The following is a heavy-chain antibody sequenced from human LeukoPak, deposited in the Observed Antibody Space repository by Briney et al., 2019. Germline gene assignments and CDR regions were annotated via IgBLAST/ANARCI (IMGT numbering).Heavy chain of an antibody. D-gene: IGHD6-13*01. V-gene: IGHV1-69*05. Sequence: ASVKVSCKAPGGTFSSYAISWVRQAPGQGLEWMGGIIPIFGTANYAQKFQGRVTITTDESTSTAYMELSSLRSEDTAVYYCARQRSGSWGGFDYWGQGTLVTVSS. CDR3: ARQRSGSWGGFDY. J-gene: IGHJ4*02. CDR1: GGTFSSYA. CDR2: IIPIFGTA.